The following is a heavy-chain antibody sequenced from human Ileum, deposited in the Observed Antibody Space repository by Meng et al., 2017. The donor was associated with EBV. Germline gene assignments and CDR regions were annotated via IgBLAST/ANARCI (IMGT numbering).Heavy chain of an antibody. CDR2: IIPMFGAP. V-gene: IGHV1-69*01. Sequence: QVEESGAGVKKSVSSVKVLRKASGGTFRNSAISWVRQAPGQGREWMGGIIPMFGAPDYAQRFQDRVTITADESTSTVYMELNSLRSEDTAVYYCARESGRGYSSDYWGQGTLVTVSS. CDR1: GGTFRNSA. CDR3: ARESGRGYSSDY. J-gene: IGHJ4*02. D-gene: IGHD5-18*01.